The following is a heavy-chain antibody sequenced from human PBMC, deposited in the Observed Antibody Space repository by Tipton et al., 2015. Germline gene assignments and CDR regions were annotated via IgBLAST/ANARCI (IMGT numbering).Heavy chain of an antibody. Sequence: QVQLVQSGAEVKKPGSSVNVSCKASGGSFSTYTISWVRQAPGQGLEWMGWISTYNGNTNYAQMLQDRVIMTTDTSTNTAYMELRGLRSDDTAMYYCARVYNRMIDLWGQGTLVTVSS. CDR3: ARVYNRMIDL. J-gene: IGHJ5*02. CDR2: ISTYNGNT. V-gene: IGHV1-18*04. D-gene: IGHD1-14*01. CDR1: GGSFSTYT.